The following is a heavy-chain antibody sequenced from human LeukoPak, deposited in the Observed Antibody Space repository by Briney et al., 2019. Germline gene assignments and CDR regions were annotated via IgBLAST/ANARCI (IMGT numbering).Heavy chain of an antibody. CDR1: GYTFTSYG. Sequence: ASVKVSCKASGYTFTSYGISWVRQAPGQGLEWMGWISAYNGNTNYAQKLQGRVTMTTDTSTSTAYMELRSLRSDDTAVYYCARADYGSGTDAFDIWGQGTMVTVSS. CDR3: ARADYGSGTDAFDI. D-gene: IGHD3-10*01. V-gene: IGHV1-18*01. J-gene: IGHJ3*02. CDR2: ISAYNGNT.